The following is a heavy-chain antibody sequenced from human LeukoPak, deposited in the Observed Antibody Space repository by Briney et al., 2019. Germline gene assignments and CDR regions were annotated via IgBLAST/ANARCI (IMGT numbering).Heavy chain of an antibody. J-gene: IGHJ4*02. V-gene: IGHV3-23*01. CDR3: AKTRGYSNSWYDY. CDR1: GFTFSSYA. Sequence: GGSLRLSCAASGFTFSSYAMSWVRQAPGKGLEWVSGISGGGSTYYADSVKGRFTISSDNSKNTLYLQMNSLRAEDTAAYYCAKTRGYSNSWYDYWGQGTLVTVSS. CDR2: ISGGGST. D-gene: IGHD6-13*01.